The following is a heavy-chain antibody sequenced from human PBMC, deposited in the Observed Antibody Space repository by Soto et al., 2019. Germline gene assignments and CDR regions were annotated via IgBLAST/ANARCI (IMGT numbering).Heavy chain of an antibody. V-gene: IGHV1-69*01. J-gene: IGHJ5*02. Sequence: QVQLVQSGAEVKKPGSSVKVSCKASGGTFSIYTISWVRQAPGQGLEWMGGSANSAQKFQGRLTVTADESKSTGFLELSSLTSEDTAVYYCAREGPPDIAWFDPWGQGTLVSVSS. CDR2: SA. CDR3: AREGPPDIAWFDP. CDR1: GGTFSIYT. D-gene: IGHD2-15*01.